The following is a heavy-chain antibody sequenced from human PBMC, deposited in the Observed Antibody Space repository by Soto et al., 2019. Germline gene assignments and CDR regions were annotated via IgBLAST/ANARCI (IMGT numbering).Heavy chain of an antibody. D-gene: IGHD4-17*01. J-gene: IGHJ4*02. CDR2: IYWDDDK. V-gene: IGHV2-5*02. CDR1: GFSLSTSGVG. Sequence: QITLKESGPTLVKPTQTLTLTCTFSGFSLSTSGVGVGWIRQPPGKALEWLALIYWDDDKRYSPSLKSRLTITEYTSKNQVVLTVTNMDPVDTATYYCAHRQRTVYFDYWVQGTLVTVSS. CDR3: AHRQRTVYFDY.